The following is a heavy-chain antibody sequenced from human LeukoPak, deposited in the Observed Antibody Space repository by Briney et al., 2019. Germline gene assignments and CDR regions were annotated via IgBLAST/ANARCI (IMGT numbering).Heavy chain of an antibody. V-gene: IGHV3-21*01. J-gene: IGHJ4*02. CDR1: GFTFNTFN. CDR3: ARGHYDVLAASYKWTPDY. CDR2: ITSGGDYI. Sequence: GGSLRLSCAASGFTFNTFNMNWVRQAPGKGLEWVSSITSGGDYIYYADSVKGRFTTSRDNAKNSLSLRLNSLRVEDTAVYYCARGHYDVLAASYKWTPDYWGQGTLVTVSS. D-gene: IGHD3-9*01.